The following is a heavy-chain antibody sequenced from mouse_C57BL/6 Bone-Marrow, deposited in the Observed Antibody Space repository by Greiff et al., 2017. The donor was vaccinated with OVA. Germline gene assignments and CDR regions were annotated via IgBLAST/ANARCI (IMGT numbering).Heavy chain of an antibody. CDR3: ARDYGNYKFAY. J-gene: IGHJ3*01. CDR2: IHPNSGST. Sequence: QVQLQQSGAELVKPGASVKLSCKASGYTFTSYWMHWVKQRPGQGLEWIGMIHPNSGSTNYNEKFKSKATLTVDKSSSTAYMQLSSLTSEDSAVYYCARDYGNYKFAYWGQGTLVTVSA. D-gene: IGHD2-1*01. CDR1: GYTFTSYW. V-gene: IGHV1-64*01.